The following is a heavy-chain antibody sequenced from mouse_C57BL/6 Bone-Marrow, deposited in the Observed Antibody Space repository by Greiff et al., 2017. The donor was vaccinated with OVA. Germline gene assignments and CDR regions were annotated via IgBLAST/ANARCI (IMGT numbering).Heavy chain of an antibody. D-gene: IGHD2-4*01. CDR2: ISSGGSYT. CDR3: ARRGSSTMITTRYFDV. J-gene: IGHJ1*03. V-gene: IGHV5-6*02. CDR1: GFTFSSYG. Sequence: VMLVESGGDLVKPGGSLKLSCAASGFTFSSYGMSWVRQTPGKRLEWVATISSGGSYTYYPDSVKGRFTISRDNAKNTLYLQMSSLKSEDTAMYYCARRGSSTMITTRYFDVWGTGTTVTVSS.